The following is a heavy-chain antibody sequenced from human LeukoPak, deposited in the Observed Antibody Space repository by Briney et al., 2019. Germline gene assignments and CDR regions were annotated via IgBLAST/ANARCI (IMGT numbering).Heavy chain of an antibody. CDR1: GFPFSSYW. J-gene: IGHJ4*02. CDR3: AKETSSGNFVTLDC. D-gene: IGHD1-26*01. V-gene: IGHV3-7*03. CDR2: IKQDGSKK. Sequence: PGGSLRLSCVASGFPFSSYWMTWVRQAPGKGLEWVANIKQDGSKKSYVDSVKGRFTISRDNAKNSLYLQMNGLRAEDTAVYYCAKETSSGNFVTLDCWGQGTLVTVSS.